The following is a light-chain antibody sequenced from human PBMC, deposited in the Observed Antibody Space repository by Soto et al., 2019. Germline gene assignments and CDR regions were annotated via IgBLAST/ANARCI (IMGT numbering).Light chain of an antibody. CDR2: DVT. CDR3: TSYTSSSTDV. Sequence: QSALTQPASVSGSPGQSITISCTGTSSDVGGYYSVSWYQQHPGKAPKLMIYDVTNRPSGVSNRFSGSKSGNTASLTISGLQAEDEADHYCTSYTSSSTDVFGTGTKLTVL. V-gene: IGLV2-14*03. CDR1: SSDVGGYYS. J-gene: IGLJ1*01.